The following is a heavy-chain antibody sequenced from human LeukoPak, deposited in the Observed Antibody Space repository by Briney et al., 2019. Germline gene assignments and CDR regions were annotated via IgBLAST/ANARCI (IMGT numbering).Heavy chain of an antibody. D-gene: IGHD4-23*01. V-gene: IGHV4-59*01. J-gene: IGHJ3*02. CDR1: GGSISSYY. CDR2: IYYSGST. CDR3: ARVVYGGAFDI. Sequence: SETPSLTCTVSGGSISSYYWSWIRQPPGKGLEWIGYIYYSGSTNYNPSLKGRVTISVDTSKNQFSLKLSSVTAADTAVYYCARVVYGGAFDIWGQGTMVTVSS.